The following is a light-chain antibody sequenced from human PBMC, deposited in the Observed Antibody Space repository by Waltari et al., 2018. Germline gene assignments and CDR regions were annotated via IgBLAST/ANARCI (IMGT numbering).Light chain of an antibody. V-gene: IGLV1-44*01. CDR1: GSNIGSNS. CDR2: SNS. CDR3: AAWDDSLNRV. Sequence: QSVLTQPPSASGTPGQRVPISCSGSGSNIGSNSVSWYQQLPGTAPKILSYSNSLRPSGVPDRFSGSKSGTSASLAISGLQSEDEADYYCAAWDDSLNRVFGGGTKLTVL. J-gene: IGLJ2*01.